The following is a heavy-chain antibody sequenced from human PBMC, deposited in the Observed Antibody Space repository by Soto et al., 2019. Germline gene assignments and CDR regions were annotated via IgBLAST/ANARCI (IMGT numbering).Heavy chain of an antibody. V-gene: IGHV3-21*01. Sequence: GESLTLSCAASGFTCSIYAMSWVRQPPGQGLEWVSGIRGFSPYTFYAESVKGRFTISRDYAENSLYLQMNRLIAEDTAVYYCARDRGYDDNDYYYNAMDVWGQGTTVTVSS. D-gene: IGHD3-10*01. CDR1: GFTCSIYA. J-gene: IGHJ6*02. CDR2: IRGFSPYT. CDR3: ARDRGYDDNDYYYNAMDV.